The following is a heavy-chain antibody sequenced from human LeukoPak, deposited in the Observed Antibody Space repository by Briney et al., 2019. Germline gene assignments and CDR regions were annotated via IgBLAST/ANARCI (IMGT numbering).Heavy chain of an antibody. CDR1: GFTFSSYA. J-gene: IGHJ3*02. D-gene: IGHD5-12*01. CDR2: ISGSGGST. CDR3: AREVATNDDAFDI. V-gene: IGHV3-23*01. Sequence: GGSLRLSCAASGFTFSSYAMSWVRQAPGRGLEWVSAISGSGGSTYYADSVKGRFTISRDNAKNTLYLQMNSLRAEDTAVYYCAREVATNDDAFDIWGQGTMVTVSS.